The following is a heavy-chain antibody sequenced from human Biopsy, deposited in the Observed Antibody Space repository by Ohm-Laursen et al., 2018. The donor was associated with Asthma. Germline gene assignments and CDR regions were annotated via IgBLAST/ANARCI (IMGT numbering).Heavy chain of an antibody. V-gene: IGHV1-18*01. J-gene: IGHJ6*02. CDR2: ISVYNGNT. D-gene: IGHD3-10*01. Sequence: ASVKVSCKASGYTFNSAGITWVRQAPGQGLEWMGWISVYNGNTKVAQKLQDRVTMITDTSTSTAYMELRGLRSDDTAVYFCARAVDYSHYYGVDVWGQGTTVTVS. CDR3: ARAVDYSHYYGVDV. CDR1: GYTFNSAG.